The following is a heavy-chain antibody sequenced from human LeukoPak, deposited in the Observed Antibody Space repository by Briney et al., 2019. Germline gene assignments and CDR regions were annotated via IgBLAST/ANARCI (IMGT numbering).Heavy chain of an antibody. CDR3: ARDISHYYDRAHY. D-gene: IGHD3-22*01. CDR1: GFTFSSYS. CDR2: ISSSSSYI. V-gene: IGHV3-21*03. Sequence: GGSLRLSCAASGFTFSSYSMNWVRQAPGKGLGWVSSISSSSSYIYYADSVKGRFTISRDNAKNSLYLQMNSLRAEDTAVYYCARDISHYYDRAHYWGQGTLVTVSS. J-gene: IGHJ4*02.